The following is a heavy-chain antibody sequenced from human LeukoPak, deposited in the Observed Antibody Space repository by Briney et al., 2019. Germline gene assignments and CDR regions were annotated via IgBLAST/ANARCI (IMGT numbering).Heavy chain of an antibody. V-gene: IGHV1-2*02. CDR2: MNPNSGGT. Sequence: ASVKVSCKASGYTFTWYYMDGVGQAPGQGGEGMGWMNPNSGGTNYEQKLQGRGTMTRETDISIAEMELSSLRSDDTAVYYCARAGTATTYDFWSGYYVYDAFDIWGQGTMVTVSS. CDR1: GYTFTWYY. D-gene: IGHD3-3*01. CDR3: ARAGTATTYDFWSGYYVYDAFDI. J-gene: IGHJ3*02.